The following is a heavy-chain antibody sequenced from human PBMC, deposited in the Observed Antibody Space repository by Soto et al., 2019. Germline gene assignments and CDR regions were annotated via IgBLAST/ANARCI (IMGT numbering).Heavy chain of an antibody. J-gene: IGHJ3*02. CDR2: ISYSADKT. Sequence: EVQLLESGGGLVQPGGSLRLSCAASGFTFSNYVMNWVRQAPGKGLEWVSTISYSADKTFYADSVKGRFTISRDNSRDTLFLQMNSLRADDAAVYFCARRARTATTNWGALEIWGQGTMVTVSS. CDR1: GFTFSNYV. D-gene: IGHD1-7*01. V-gene: IGHV3-23*01. CDR3: ARRARTATTNWGALEI.